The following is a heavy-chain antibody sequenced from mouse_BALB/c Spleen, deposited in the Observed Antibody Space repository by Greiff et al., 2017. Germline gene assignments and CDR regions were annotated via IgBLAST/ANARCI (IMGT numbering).Heavy chain of an antibody. J-gene: IGHJ2*01. Sequence: EVKLMESGPGLVKPSQSLSLTCTVTGYSITSDYAWNWIRQFPGNKLEWMGYISYSGSTSYNPSLKSRISITRDTSKNQFFLQLNSVTTEDTATYYCARGLGQRYYFDYWGQGTTLTVSS. D-gene: IGHD3-3*01. CDR3: ARGLGQRYYFDY. V-gene: IGHV3-2*02. CDR2: ISYSGST. CDR1: GYSITSDYA.